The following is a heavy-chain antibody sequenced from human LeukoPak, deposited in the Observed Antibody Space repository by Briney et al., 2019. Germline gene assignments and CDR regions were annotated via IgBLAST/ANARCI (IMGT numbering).Heavy chain of an antibody. J-gene: IGHJ5*02. Sequence: PGGSLRLSCAASGFTFSSYWMHWVRQAPGKGLVWVSRINSDGSSTSYADSVKGRFTISRDNAKNTLYLQMNSLRDEDTAVYYCAREGVYCSSTSCVNWFDPCGQGTLVTVSS. CDR2: INSDGSST. CDR1: GFTFSSYW. CDR3: AREGVYCSSTSCVNWFDP. D-gene: IGHD2-2*01. V-gene: IGHV3-74*01.